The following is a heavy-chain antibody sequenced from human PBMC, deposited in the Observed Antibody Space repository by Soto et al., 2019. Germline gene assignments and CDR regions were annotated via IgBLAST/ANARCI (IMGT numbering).Heavy chain of an antibody. D-gene: IGHD5-12*01. V-gene: IGHV4-59*08. CDR2: ISYSGST. Sequence: PSETLSLTCTVSGGSINSYYWSWIRQPPGKGLEWIGYISYSGSTNYNPSLRSRVTISVDTSRNQFSLKLSSVTAAGTAVYYCARTYSGYYFDYWGQGTLVTVSS. CDR1: GGSINSYY. CDR3: ARTYSGYYFDY. J-gene: IGHJ4*02.